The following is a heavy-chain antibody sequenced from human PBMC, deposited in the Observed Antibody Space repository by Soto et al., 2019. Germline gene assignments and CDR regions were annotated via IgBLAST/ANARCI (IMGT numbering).Heavy chain of an antibody. V-gene: IGHV1-3*01. D-gene: IGHD6-19*01. CDR1: GYTFTTYG. J-gene: IGHJ4*02. CDR2: INAGNGYT. CDR3: ARDLPWRSSGWPYLAY. Sequence: ASVKVSCKASGYTFTTYGVHWVRQAPGQRLEWLGWINAGNGYTRYSQKFQDRLTITRDTSATTAYMELSSLRSEDTAVYYCARDLPWRSSGWPYLAYWGQGTLVTVSS.